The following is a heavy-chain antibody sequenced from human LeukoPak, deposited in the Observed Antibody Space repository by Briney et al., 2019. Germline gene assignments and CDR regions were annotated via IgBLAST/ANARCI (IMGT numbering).Heavy chain of an antibody. V-gene: IGHV3-30-3*01. Sequence: PGGSLRLSCTASGFSFSIYAMHWVRQAPGKGLEWVAVILYDGSIKYYADSVKGRFTISRDNSKNTLYLQMNSLRVEDTGVYYCARSYDTGRSFFDSWGQGTLVTVSS. CDR1: GFSFSIYA. CDR3: ARSYDTGRSFFDS. CDR2: ILYDGSIK. J-gene: IGHJ4*02. D-gene: IGHD3-16*01.